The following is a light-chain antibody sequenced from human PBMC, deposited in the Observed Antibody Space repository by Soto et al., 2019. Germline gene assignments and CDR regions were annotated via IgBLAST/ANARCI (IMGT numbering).Light chain of an antibody. CDR2: EVS. Sequence: QSVLTQPASVSGSPGQSITISCTGTSSDVGGYNYVSWYRQHPGNAPKLMIYEVSNRPSGVSNRFSGSKSGNTASLTISGLQADDEADYYCCSYKSGGTPDYVFGNGTKVTV. V-gene: IGLV2-14*01. J-gene: IGLJ1*01. CDR3: CSYKSGGTPDYV. CDR1: SSDVGGYNY.